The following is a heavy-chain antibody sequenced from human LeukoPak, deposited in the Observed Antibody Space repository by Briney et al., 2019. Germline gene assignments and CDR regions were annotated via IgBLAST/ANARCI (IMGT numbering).Heavy chain of an antibody. J-gene: IGHJ4*02. CDR1: GFTFSSYW. V-gene: IGHV3-74*01. D-gene: IGHD4-23*01. Sequence: GGSLRLSCAASGFTFSSYWMHWVRQAPGKGLVWISRINSDGSGTIYADSVKGRFTISRDNAKNTLYLQMNSLRAEDTAVYYCARADDGANSWVNYWGQGTLVTVSS. CDR3: ARADDGANSWVNY. CDR2: INSDGSGT.